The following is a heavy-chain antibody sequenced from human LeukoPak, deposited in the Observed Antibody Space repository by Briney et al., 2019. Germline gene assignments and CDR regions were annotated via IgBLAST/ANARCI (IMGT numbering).Heavy chain of an antibody. V-gene: IGHV3-15*01. CDR2: IKSKTDGGTT. J-gene: IGHJ4*02. D-gene: IGHD3-16*01. CDR1: GFTFSTYW. CDR3: TTDQPRGSYYDY. Sequence: PGGSLRLSCAASGFTFSTYWMHWVRQAPGKGLEWVGRIKSKTDGGTTDYAAPVKGRFTISRDDSKNTLYLQMNSLKTEDTAVYYCTTDQPRGSYYDYWGEGTPVTVSS.